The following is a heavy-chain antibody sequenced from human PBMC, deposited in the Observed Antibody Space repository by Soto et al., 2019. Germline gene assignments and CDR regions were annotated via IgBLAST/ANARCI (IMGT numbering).Heavy chain of an antibody. V-gene: IGHV1-18*01. CDR1: GYTFTSYG. D-gene: IGHD6-13*01. J-gene: IGHJ5*01. Sequence: ASVKVSCKASGYTFTSYGISWVRQAPGQGLEWMGWISAYNGNTNYAQKLQGRVTMTTDTSTSTAYMELRSLRSDDTAVYYCAMSASIAAAGTRVLDSWGQGSLVIVSS. CDR3: AMSASIAAAGTRVLDS. CDR2: ISAYNGNT.